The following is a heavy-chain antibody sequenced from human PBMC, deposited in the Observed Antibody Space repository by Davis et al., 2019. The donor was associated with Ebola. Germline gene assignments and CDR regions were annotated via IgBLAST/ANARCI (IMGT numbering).Heavy chain of an antibody. CDR2: IYYSGST. J-gene: IGHJ3*02. V-gene: IGHV4-59*08. CDR1: GGSISSYY. CDR3: ARLAMVKHDAFDI. Sequence: PSETLSFTCTVSGGSISSYYWSWIRQPPGKGLEWIGYIYYSGSTNYNPSLKSRVTISVDTSKNQFSLKLSSVTAADTAVYYCARLAMVKHDAFDIWGQGTMVTVSS. D-gene: IGHD5-18*01.